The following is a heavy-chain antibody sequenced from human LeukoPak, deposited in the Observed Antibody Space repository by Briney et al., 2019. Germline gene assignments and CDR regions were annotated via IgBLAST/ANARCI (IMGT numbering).Heavy chain of an antibody. CDR3: ARDPSNYYGMDV. Sequence: GGSLRLSCAASGFTFSDYYMSWIRQAPGKGLEWVSYVSSSGSTIYYADSVKGRFTISRDNAKNSLYLQMNSLRAEDTAVYYRARDPSNYYGMDVWGQGTTVTVSS. CDR2: VSSSGSTI. CDR1: GFTFSDYY. J-gene: IGHJ6*02. V-gene: IGHV3-11*01.